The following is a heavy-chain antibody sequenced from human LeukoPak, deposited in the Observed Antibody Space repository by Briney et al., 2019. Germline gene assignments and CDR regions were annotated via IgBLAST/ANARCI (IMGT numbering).Heavy chain of an antibody. CDR2: ISSSSIYI. CDR1: GFTFNTYS. D-gene: IGHD2-15*01. J-gene: IGHJ3*02. V-gene: IGHV3-21*04. CDR3: AKESNSVVPRDAFDI. Sequence: PGGSLRLSCATSGFTFNTYSMHWVRQAPGKGLEWVSSISSSSIYIYYVDSLKGRFTISRDNAKNSLYLRMTSLRAEDTAVYYCAKESNSVVPRDAFDIWGQGTMVTVSS.